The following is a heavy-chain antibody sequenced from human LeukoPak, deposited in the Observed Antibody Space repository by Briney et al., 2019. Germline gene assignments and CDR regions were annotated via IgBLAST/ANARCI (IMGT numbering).Heavy chain of an antibody. J-gene: IGHJ4*02. CDR1: GGSISSYY. D-gene: IGHD1-26*01. CDR3: ARAQGGSYFDY. Sequence: EPSETLSLTCTVSGGSISSYYWSWIRQPPGKGLEWIGYIYYSGSTNYNPSLKSRVTISVDTSKNQFSLKLSSVTAADTAVYYCARAQGGSYFDYWGQGTLVTVSS. CDR2: IYYSGST. V-gene: IGHV4-59*12.